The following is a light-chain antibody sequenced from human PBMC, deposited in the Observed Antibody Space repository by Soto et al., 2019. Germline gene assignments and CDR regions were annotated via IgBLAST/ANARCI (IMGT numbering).Light chain of an antibody. V-gene: IGLV2-14*01. Sequence: QSVLTQPVSVSGSPGQSITISCTGTSSDVGGYNYVSWYQQHPGKAPKLMIYEVSKRPSGVSNRFSGSKSGNTASLTISGLQAEDEADYYCSSYTSSSTWVFGGGTKLTVL. CDR2: EVS. J-gene: IGLJ3*02. CDR1: SSDVGGYNY. CDR3: SSYTSSSTWV.